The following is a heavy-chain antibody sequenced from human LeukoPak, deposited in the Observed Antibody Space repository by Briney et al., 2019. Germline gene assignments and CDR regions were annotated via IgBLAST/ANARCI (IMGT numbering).Heavy chain of an antibody. CDR2: IYSDGRI. V-gene: IGHV3-53*01. J-gene: IGHJ4*02. D-gene: IGHD3-9*01. CDR3: VSHSDTLTSYSFDY. Sequence: GGSLRLSCAASGFTVSSNYMSWVRQAPGKGLEWVSIIYSDGRIHYTDSVKGRFTISRDNSKNTTSLQMNSLRADDAAVYYCVSHSDTLTSYSFDYWGQGTLVTVSS. CDR1: GFTVSSNY.